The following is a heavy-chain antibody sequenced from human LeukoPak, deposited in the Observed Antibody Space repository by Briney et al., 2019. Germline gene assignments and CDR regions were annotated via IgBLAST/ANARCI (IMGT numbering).Heavy chain of an antibody. V-gene: IGHV4-59*01. CDR1: GGSISSYY. D-gene: IGHD5-12*01. Sequence: SETLSLTCTVSGGSISSYYWSWIRQPPGKGLEWIGYIYYSGSTNYNPSLKSRVTISVDTSKNQFSLNLSSVTAADTAVYYCARDGWLRSRPSGMDVWGQGTTVTVSS. CDR3: ARDGWLRSRPSGMDV. CDR2: IYYSGST. J-gene: IGHJ6*02.